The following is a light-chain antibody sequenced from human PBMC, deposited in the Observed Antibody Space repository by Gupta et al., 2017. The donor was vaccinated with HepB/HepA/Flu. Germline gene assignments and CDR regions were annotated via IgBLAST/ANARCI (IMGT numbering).Light chain of an antibody. J-gene: IGLJ3*02. CDR3: NSRDSSGNHLL. V-gene: IGLV3-19*01. CDR2: GKN. Sequence: SSELTQDPAVSVALGQTVRITCQGDSLRSYYASWYQQKPGQAPVLVIYGKNNRPSGIPDRFSGSSSGNTASLTITGAQAEDEADYDCNSRDSSGNHLLFGGGTKLTVL. CDR1: SLRSYY.